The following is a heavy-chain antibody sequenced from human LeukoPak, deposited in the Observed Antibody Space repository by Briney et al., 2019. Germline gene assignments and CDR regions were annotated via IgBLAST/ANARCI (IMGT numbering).Heavy chain of an antibody. CDR1: GFTFSSYS. CDR2: ISSSSSYI. CDR3: AREAKTGTDAFDI. D-gene: IGHD1-1*01. V-gene: IGHV3-21*01. Sequence: GGSLRLSCAASGFTFSSYSMNWVRQAPGKGLEWVSSISSSSSYIYYAASVKGRFTISRDNAKNSLYLQMNSLRAEDTAVYYCAREAKTGTDAFDIWGQGTMVTVSS. J-gene: IGHJ3*02.